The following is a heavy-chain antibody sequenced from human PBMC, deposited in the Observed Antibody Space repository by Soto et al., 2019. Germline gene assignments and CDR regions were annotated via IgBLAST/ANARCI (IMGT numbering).Heavy chain of an antibody. CDR1: GGTFSSYA. D-gene: IGHD2-15*01. CDR3: ASVETQRYYSGMDV. V-gene: IGHV1-69*12. CDR2: IIPIFGTA. Sequence: QVQLVQSGAEVKKPGSSVKVSCKASGGTFSSYAISWVRQAPGQGLEWMGGIIPIFGTADYAQKFQGRVTITAEESTSTAYMELSSLRSEDTAVYYCASVETQRYYSGMDVWGQGTTVTVSS. J-gene: IGHJ6*02.